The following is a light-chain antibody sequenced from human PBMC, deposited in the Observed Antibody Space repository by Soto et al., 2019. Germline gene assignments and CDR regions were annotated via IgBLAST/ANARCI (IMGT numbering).Light chain of an antibody. V-gene: IGLV1-47*01. Sequence: QSVLTQPPSASGAPGQGVTISCSGSGSNIGLNPVYWYQQVSGTAPKLLIYLNSRRPAGVPDRISASKSGTSASLAISGLRSEDVAAYYCAVWDDSPDSPSGLSWVFGGGTKLTVL. CDR3: AVWDDSPDSPSGLSWV. CDR1: GSNIGLNP. CDR2: LNS. J-gene: IGLJ3*02.